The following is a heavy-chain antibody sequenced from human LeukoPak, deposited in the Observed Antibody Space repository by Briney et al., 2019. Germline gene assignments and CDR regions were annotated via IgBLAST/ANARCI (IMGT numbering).Heavy chain of an antibody. D-gene: IGHD6-13*01. V-gene: IGHV3-23*01. Sequence: GGSLRLSCAASGFIFNTYAMSWVRQAPGKGLEWVSAIASSGGGTYYTDSVKGRFTIFRDNSKNTLYLRMNSLRGEDTAVYYCANRTSSRAFDYWGQEPWSPSPQ. CDR1: GFIFNTYA. CDR2: IASSGGGT. J-gene: IGHJ4*01. CDR3: ANRTSSRAFDY.